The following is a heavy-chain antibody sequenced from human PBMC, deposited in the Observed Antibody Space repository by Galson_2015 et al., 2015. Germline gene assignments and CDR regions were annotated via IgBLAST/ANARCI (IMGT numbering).Heavy chain of an antibody. J-gene: IGHJ6*03. Sequence: SLRLSCAASGFTFSSYWMSWVRQAPGKGLEWVANIKQDGSEKYYADSVKGRFTISRDNSKNTLYLQMNSLRAEDTAVYYCARQLRFNRVAYYYYYMDVWGKGTTVTVSS. CDR3: ARQLRFNRVAYYYYYMDV. CDR1: GFTFSSYW. V-gene: IGHV3-7*01. CDR2: IKQDGSEK. D-gene: IGHD3-3*01.